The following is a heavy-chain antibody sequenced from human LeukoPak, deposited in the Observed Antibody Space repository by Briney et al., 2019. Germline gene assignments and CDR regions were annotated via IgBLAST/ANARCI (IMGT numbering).Heavy chain of an antibody. V-gene: IGHV3-53*01. CDR2: IYSGGST. CDR1: GFTVSSNY. CDR3: AKDQYILTGNFDY. D-gene: IGHD3-9*01. J-gene: IGHJ4*02. Sequence: AGGSLRLSCAASGFTVSSNYMSWVRQAPGKGLEWVSVIYSGGSTYYADSVKGRFTISRDNSKNTLYLQMNSLRAEDTAVYYCAKDQYILTGNFDYWGQGTLVTVSS.